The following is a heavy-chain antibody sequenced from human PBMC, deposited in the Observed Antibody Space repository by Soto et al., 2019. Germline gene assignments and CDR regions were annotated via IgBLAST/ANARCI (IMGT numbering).Heavy chain of an antibody. CDR3: ARHYFIAAADYYFDY. CDR2: IYYSGST. CDR1: GGSISSSSYY. J-gene: IGHJ4*02. Sequence: SETLCLPCTVAGGSISSSSYYRGWIRQHPGKGLEWIGSIYYSGSTYYNPSLKSRVTISVDTSKNQFSLKLSSVTAADTAVYYCARHYFIAAADYYFDYWGQGTLVTVSS. V-gene: IGHV4-39*01. D-gene: IGHD6-13*01.